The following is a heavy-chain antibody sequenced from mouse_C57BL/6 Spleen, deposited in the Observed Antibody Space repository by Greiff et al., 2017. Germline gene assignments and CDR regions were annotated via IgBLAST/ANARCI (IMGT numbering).Heavy chain of an antibody. Sequence: EVKLQESVAELVRPGASVKLSCTASGFNIKNTYMHWVKQRPEQGLEWIGRIDPADGKTKYAPKFQGKATITADTSSNTAYLQLSSVTSEDTAIYYCAGRELRQAMDYWGQGTSVTVSS. V-gene: IGHV14-3*01. CDR3: AGRELRQAMDY. CDR1: GFNIKNTY. D-gene: IGHD4-1*01. J-gene: IGHJ4*01. CDR2: IDPADGKT.